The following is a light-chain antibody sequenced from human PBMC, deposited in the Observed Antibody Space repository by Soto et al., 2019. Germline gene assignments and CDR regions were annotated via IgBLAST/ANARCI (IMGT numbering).Light chain of an antibody. CDR3: SSYTTTSTWV. J-gene: IGLJ2*01. V-gene: IGLV2-14*01. CDR2: DVS. Sequence: QSVLTQPASVSGSPGQSITISCTGTITDVGSSNYVSWYKQHPGKAPKLMIYDVSNRPSGVSNRFSGSKSGNTASLTISGLQAEYEADYYCSSYTTTSTWVFGGGTKLTVL. CDR1: ITDVGSSNY.